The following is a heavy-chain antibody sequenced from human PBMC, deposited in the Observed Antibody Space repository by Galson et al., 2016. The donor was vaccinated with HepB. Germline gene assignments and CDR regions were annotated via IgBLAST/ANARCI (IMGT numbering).Heavy chain of an antibody. CDR1: GFTVSTNS. CDR2: IHSGGTT. Sequence: SLRLSCATSGFTVSTNSMSWVRQAPGRGLEWVSLIHSGGTTYYADSVKGRFTISRDNSKNTLYLHMNSLRAEDTAVYYCARGAAYCGPTTCHSGWFDPWGQGTLVTVSS. CDR3: ARGAAYCGPTTCHSGWFDP. D-gene: IGHD2-21*01. J-gene: IGHJ5*02. V-gene: IGHV3-53*01.